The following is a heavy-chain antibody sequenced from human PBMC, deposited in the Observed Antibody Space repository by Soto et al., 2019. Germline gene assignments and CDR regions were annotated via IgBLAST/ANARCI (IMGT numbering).Heavy chain of an antibody. CDR2: ISSSSTTI. CDR3: ATSFITTIGTTA. D-gene: IGHD1-1*01. Sequence: EVQLVESGGGLVQPGGSLRLSCEASGFTFSNFGISWVRQAPGKGLEWVSHISSSSTTIYYAESVKGRFTISRDNAKNSLYLQMSSLRGEETAVYYCATSFITTIGTTAWGQGTLVTVSS. J-gene: IGHJ4*02. CDR1: GFTFSNFG. V-gene: IGHV3-48*01.